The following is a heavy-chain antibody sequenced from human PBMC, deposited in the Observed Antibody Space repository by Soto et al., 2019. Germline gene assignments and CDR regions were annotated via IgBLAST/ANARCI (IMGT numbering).Heavy chain of an antibody. CDR3: ARGHIYGGPAGDSEYYAMDV. Sequence: ASVKVSCKLSGGTFSNYAINWVRQAPGQGLEWVGRIVPLSGTSDYAQKFQGRVTITADRSTGTADMELSSLRSEDTAVYFCARGHIYGGPAGDSEYYAMDVWGQGTTVNVSS. CDR1: GGTFSNYA. J-gene: IGHJ6*02. D-gene: IGHD5-12*01. V-gene: IGHV1-69*06. CDR2: IVPLSGTS.